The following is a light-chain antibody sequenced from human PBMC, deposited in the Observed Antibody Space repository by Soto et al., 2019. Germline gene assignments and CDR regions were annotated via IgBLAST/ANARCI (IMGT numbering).Light chain of an antibody. Sequence: QSVLTQPASVSGSPGQSITISCTGTSSDVGSYNLVSWYQQHPGKAPKLMIYEGSKRPSGVSNRFSGSKSGNTASLTISGLQAEDEADYYCCSYAGSSTYVVFGGGTKRTVL. V-gene: IGLV2-23*01. CDR3: CSYAGSSTYVV. CDR2: EGS. CDR1: SSDVGSYNL. J-gene: IGLJ2*01.